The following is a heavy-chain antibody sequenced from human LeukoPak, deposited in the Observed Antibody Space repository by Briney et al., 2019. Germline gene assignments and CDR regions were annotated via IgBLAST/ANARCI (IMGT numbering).Heavy chain of an antibody. CDR3: ARASQLYFFDY. CDR2: IYISGST. J-gene: IGHJ4*02. CDR1: GDSISRYY. D-gene: IGHD2-15*01. V-gene: IGHV4-59*12. Sequence: SETLSLTCTVSGDSISRYYWSWIRQPPGKGLEGIGYIYISGSTDYNPSLKGRVTISVDTSKKQFSLKLSAVTAADTAVYYCARASQLYFFDYWGQGTLVTVSS.